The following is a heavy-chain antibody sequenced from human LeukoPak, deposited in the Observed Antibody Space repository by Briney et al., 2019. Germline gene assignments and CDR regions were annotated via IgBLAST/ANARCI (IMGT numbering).Heavy chain of an antibody. J-gene: IGHJ4*02. V-gene: IGHV3-21*01. D-gene: IGHD3-22*01. CDR3: ARDHSSGPDY. CDR2: ISSSSSYI. Sequence: GGSLRLSCAASGFTFSSYSTKWVRQAPGKGLEWVSSISSSSSYIYYADSVKGGFTISRDNAKNSLYLQMNSLRAEDTAVYYCARDHSSGPDYWGQGTLVTVSS. CDR1: GFTFSSYS.